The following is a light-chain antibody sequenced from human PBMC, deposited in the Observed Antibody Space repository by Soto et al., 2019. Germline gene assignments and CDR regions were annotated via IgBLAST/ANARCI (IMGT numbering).Light chain of an antibody. V-gene: IGKV3-20*01. CDR2: DAT. CDR1: QTVRNNY. J-gene: IGKJ4*01. Sequence: VLTQSPGALSLSPGERGTRSCRASQTVRNNYLAWYQQKPGQAPRLLIYDATSRATGIPDRFSGGGSGTDFTLTISRLEPEDFAVYYCQQFSSYRLTFAGVTKADIK. CDR3: QQFSSYRLT.